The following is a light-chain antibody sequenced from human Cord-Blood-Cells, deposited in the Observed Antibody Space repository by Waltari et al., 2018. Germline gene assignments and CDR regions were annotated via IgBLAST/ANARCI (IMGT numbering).Light chain of an antibody. J-gene: IGLJ2*01. CDR1: NIGRKS. CDR3: QVWDSSSDHPVV. V-gene: IGLV3-21*03. Sequence: SYVLTQPPSVSVAPGKTARITCGGNNIGRKSVHWYQQKPGQAPVLVVYDDSDRPSGIPERFSGSNAGNTATLTISRVEAGDEADYYCQVWDSSSDHPVVFGGGTKLTVL. CDR2: DDS.